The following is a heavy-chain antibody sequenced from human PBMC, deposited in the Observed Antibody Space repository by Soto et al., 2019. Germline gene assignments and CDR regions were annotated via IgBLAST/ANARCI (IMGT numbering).Heavy chain of an antibody. CDR2: ISPYSGNT. V-gene: IGHV1-18*01. CDR1: GYIFVNYG. CDR3: AMVNIYVTPTPHHV. D-gene: IGHD3-16*01. Sequence: QVQLVQSGDEVRKPGSSVKVSCKASGYIFVNYGIAGVRQAPGQGLEWMGWISPYSGNTHYASKVQGRLTLTTDTSTSPPYIDLGSLTSDDTGVYYCAMVNIYVTPTPHHVWGQGTTVTVSS. J-gene: IGHJ6*02.